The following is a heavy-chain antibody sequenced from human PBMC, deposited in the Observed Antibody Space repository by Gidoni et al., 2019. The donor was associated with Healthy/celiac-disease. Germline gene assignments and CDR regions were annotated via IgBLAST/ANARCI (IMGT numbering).Heavy chain of an antibody. Sequence: QVQLVQSGAEVKKPGSSVKVSCKASGGTFSSYAISWVRQAPGQGLEWMGGIIPIFGTANYAQKFQGRGTITADESTSTAYMELSSLRSEDTAVYYCARVVVAATDPFGFDPWGQGTLVTVSS. CDR2: IIPIFGTA. V-gene: IGHV1-69*01. CDR1: GGTFSSYA. J-gene: IGHJ5*02. CDR3: ARVVVAATDPFGFDP. D-gene: IGHD2-15*01.